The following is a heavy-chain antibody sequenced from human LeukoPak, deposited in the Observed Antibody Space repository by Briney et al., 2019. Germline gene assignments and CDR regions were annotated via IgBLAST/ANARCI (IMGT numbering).Heavy chain of an antibody. CDR1: GYTFNSYD. V-gene: IGHV1-8*01. CDR3: ARTLSTVTAHDAFDI. CDR2: MNPNTGNT. Sequence: ASVKVSCKASGYTFNSYDINWVRQATGQGLEWMGWMNPNTGNTGYGERFQGRVTMTRDNSISTAYMELNRLRSDDTAVYYCARTLSTVTAHDAFDIWGQGTMVTVSS. D-gene: IGHD4-17*01. J-gene: IGHJ3*02.